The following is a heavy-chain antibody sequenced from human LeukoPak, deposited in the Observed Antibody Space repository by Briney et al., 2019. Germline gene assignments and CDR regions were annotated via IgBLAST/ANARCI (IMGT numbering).Heavy chain of an antibody. V-gene: IGHV3-30*02. CDR3: ARDLSYYDSSGYPTGEY. CDR1: GFTFSTYG. D-gene: IGHD3-22*01. J-gene: IGHJ4*02. Sequence: GGSLRLSCAASGFTFSTYGIHWVRQAPGKGLEWVAFIRYDGGNKYYADSVKGRFTISRDNAKNSLYLQMNSLRAEDTAVYYCARDLSYYDSSGYPTGEYWGQGTLVTVSS. CDR2: IRYDGGNK.